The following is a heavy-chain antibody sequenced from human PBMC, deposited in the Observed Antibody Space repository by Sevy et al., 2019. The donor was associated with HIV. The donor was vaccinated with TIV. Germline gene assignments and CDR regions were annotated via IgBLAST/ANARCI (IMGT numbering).Heavy chain of an antibody. J-gene: IGHJ4*02. D-gene: IGHD3-9*01. CDR1: GYSFTNYG. CDR3: AREYYDMPIRSPAEFDH. Sequence: ASVKVSCKASGYSFTNYGIGWVRQAPGQGLEWMGWISGYNGETKYAQKVQGRITMTTETSTSTAYMELGSLRSDDTAVYYCAREYYDMPIRSPAEFDHWGQGTLVTVSS. CDR2: ISGYNGET. V-gene: IGHV1-18*01.